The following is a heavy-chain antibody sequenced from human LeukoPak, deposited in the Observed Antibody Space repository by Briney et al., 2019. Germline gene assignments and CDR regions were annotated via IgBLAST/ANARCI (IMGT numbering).Heavy chain of an antibody. CDR1: GFTFSSYA. J-gene: IGHJ4*02. D-gene: IGHD3-16*01. V-gene: IGHV3-23*01. CDR3: AKSLYSYGIPY. CDR2: ISGSGGST. Sequence: GGSLRLSCAASGFTFSSYAMSWVRQAPGKGLEWVSTISGSGGSTYYADSVKGRFTISRDSSKNTLYLQMNSLRAEDTAVYYCAKSLYSYGIPYWGQGTLVTVSS.